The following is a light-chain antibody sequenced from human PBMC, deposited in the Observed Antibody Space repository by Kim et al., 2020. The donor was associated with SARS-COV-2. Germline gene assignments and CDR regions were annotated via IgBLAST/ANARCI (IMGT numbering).Light chain of an antibody. CDR2: GTS. J-gene: IGKJ5*01. V-gene: IGKV1-27*01. CDR3: QEYNSVPIT. CDR1: QDISNQ. Sequence: GDRVTITCRASQDISNQLAWFQQKPGKVPRLLIYGTSTLQSGDPSRFSGSGSGTEFTLTISSLQPEDVATYYCQEYNSVPITFGQGTRL.